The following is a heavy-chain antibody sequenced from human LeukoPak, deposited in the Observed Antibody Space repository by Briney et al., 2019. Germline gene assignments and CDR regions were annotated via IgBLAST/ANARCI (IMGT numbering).Heavy chain of an antibody. V-gene: IGHV1-46*01. Sequence: ASVKVSCKACGYIFTSYYMHWVRQAPGQGLEWMGIINPSDGSTIYAQMFQGRVTMTRDTSTSTVYMVLTSLTSDDTAVYYCARVTIGGAFDHWGQGTLVTVSS. J-gene: IGHJ4*02. CDR1: GYIFTSYY. CDR3: ARVTIGGAFDH. D-gene: IGHD5-24*01. CDR2: INPSDGST.